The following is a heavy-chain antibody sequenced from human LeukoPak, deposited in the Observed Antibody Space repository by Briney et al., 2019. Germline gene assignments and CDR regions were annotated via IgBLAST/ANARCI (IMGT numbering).Heavy chain of an antibody. J-gene: IGHJ5*02. CDR2: MYHSGST. V-gene: IGHV4-59*13. D-gene: IGHD3-22*01. Sequence: SETLSLTCTVSGGSISDYYRSWVRQPPGKGLEWIGNMYHSGSTNYNPSFKSRVTISVDTPKNHFSLKLTSVTAADTAVYYCARGGDSRLINWFDPWGQGTLVIVSS. CDR1: GGSISDYY. CDR3: ARGGDSRLINWFDP.